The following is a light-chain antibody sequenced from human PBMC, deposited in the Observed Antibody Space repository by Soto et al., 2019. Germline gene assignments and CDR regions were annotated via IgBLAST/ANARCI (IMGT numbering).Light chain of an antibody. CDR2: KAS. V-gene: IGKV1-5*03. CDR3: QQYESFSYT. J-gene: IGKJ2*01. Sequence: DIQMTQSPSTLSAFVGDTVTITCRATQNINTWLAWYQLKPGKAPKLLIYKASTLESGVPSRFSGGGSGTAFTLTISSLQPDDFATYYCQQYESFSYTFGQGTKLEIK. CDR1: QNINTW.